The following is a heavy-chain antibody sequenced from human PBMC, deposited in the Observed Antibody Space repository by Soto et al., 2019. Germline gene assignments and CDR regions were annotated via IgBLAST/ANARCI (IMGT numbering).Heavy chain of an antibody. CDR1: GYTFTNYG. V-gene: IGHV1-18*01. CDR3: AREGQAPYYYYGMDV. J-gene: IGHJ6*02. Sequence: QVQVVQSGDEVKNPGASVKVSCKASGYTFTNYGFSWVRQAPGQGLEWMGWISGYNGNTKYAEKFQGRVTMTTDTSTSTAHMELRSLRSDDTAVYYCAREGQAPYYYYGMDVWGQGTAVTVSS. CDR2: ISGYNGNT.